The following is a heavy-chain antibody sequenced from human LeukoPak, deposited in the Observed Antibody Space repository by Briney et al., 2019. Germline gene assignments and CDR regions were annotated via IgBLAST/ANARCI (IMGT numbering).Heavy chain of an antibody. J-gene: IGHJ6*03. CDR2: IYTSGST. D-gene: IGHD3-3*01. V-gene: IGHV4-4*07. CDR3: ARIPSFWSGYYTGNQYYYYMDV. CDR1: GGSISSYY. Sequence: PSETLSLTCTVSGGSISSYYWSWIRQPAGKGLEWIGRIYTSGSTNYNPSLKSRVTMSVDTSKNQFSLKLSSVTAADTAVYYCARIPSFWSGYYTGNQYYYYMDVWGKGTTVTVSS.